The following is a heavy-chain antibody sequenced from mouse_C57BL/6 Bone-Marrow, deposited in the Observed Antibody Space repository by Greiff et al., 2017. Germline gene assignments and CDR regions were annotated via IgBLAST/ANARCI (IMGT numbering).Heavy chain of an antibody. CDR2: ISNLAYSI. J-gene: IGHJ4*01. CDR3: ARRGLRRGYAMDY. D-gene: IGHD2-4*01. CDR1: GFTFSDYG. Sequence: EVHLVESGGGLVQPGGSLKLSCAASGFTFSDYGMAWVRQAPRKGPEWVAFISNLAYSIYYADTVTGRFTISRENAKNTLYLEMSSLRSEDTAMYYCARRGLRRGYAMDYWGQGTSVTVSS. V-gene: IGHV5-15*01.